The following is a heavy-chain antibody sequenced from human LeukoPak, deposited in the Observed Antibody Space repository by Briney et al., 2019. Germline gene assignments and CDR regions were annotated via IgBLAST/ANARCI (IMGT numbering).Heavy chain of an antibody. CDR2: IYYSGST. D-gene: IGHD1-26*01. J-gene: IGHJ4*02. CDR3: ATYSGSLYYFDY. Sequence: PSETLSLTCTVSGGSSSSGGYYWSWIRQHPGKGLEWIGYIYYSGSTYYNPSLKSRVTISVDTSKNQFSLKLSSVTAADTAVYYCATYSGSLYYFDYWGQGTLVTVSS. CDR1: GGSSSSGGYY. V-gene: IGHV4-31*03.